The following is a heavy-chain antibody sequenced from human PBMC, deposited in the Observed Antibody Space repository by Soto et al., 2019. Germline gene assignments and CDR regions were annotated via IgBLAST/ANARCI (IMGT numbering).Heavy chain of an antibody. CDR2: ISYDGRNK. CDR1: GFIFSTYA. Sequence: QVQLVESGGGVVQPGRSLRLSCAASGFIFSTYAMHWVRQAPGKGLEWVTFISYDGRNKYYADSVKDRFTISRDNSKNTVYLLMNSLRTEDTAVYYCAREYDSSGYGYDAFDIWGQGTMVTVSS. J-gene: IGHJ3*02. D-gene: IGHD3-22*01. CDR3: AREYDSSGYGYDAFDI. V-gene: IGHV3-30*04.